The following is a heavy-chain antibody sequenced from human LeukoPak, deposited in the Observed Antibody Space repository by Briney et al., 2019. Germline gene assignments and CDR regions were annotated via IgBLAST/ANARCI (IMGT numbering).Heavy chain of an antibody. CDR2: VNHSGST. V-gene: IGHV4-34*01. Sequence: SETLSLTCAVYGGSFSGYYWSWIRQPPGKGLEWIGEVNHSGSTNYNPSLKSRVTISVDTSKNQFSLKLSSVTAADTAVYYCARAPNEYYYDSSGYYYLEYDYWGQGTLVTVSS. CDR3: ARAPNEYYYDSSGYYYLEYDY. J-gene: IGHJ4*02. D-gene: IGHD3-22*01. CDR1: GGSFSGYY.